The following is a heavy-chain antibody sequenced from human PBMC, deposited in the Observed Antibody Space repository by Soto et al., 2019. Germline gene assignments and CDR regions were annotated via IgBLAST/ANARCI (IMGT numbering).Heavy chain of an antibody. V-gene: IGHV3-30*18. CDR2: ISYDGSNK. D-gene: IGHD6-13*01. J-gene: IGHJ4*02. Sequence: LRLSCAASGFTFSSYGMHWVRQAPGKGLEWVAVISYDGSNKYYADSVKGRFTISRDNSKNTLYLQMNSLRAEDTAVYYCAKDRALSSSWYHDPNPGPHYWGQGTLVTVSS. CDR3: AKDRALSSSWYHDPNPGPHY. CDR1: GFTFSSYG.